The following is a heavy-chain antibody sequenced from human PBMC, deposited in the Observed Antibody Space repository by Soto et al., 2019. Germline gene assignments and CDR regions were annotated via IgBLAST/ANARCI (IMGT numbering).Heavy chain of an antibody. CDR3: VKALSARYNSAKAFDI. V-gene: IGHV3-64D*06. D-gene: IGHD2-2*02. J-gene: IGHJ3*02. CDR1: GFTFSGYA. CDR2: IGNNGGST. Sequence: GGSLTLSCSTSGFTFSGYAMHWVRQAPGKKLEYVSVIGNNGGSTYYADSVNGRFTISRDNSKNILYLQMSSLRAEDTAVYYCVKALSARYNSAKAFDIWGQGTMVTVSS.